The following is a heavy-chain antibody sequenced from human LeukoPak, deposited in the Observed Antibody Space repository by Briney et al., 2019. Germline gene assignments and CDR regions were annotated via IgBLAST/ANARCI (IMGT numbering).Heavy chain of an antibody. J-gene: IGHJ5*02. CDR3: ARGGANYMIADWFDP. CDR2: IKQDGSEK. Sequence: GGSLRLSCAASGFTFSSYWMSWVRQAQGKGLEWVANIKQDGSEKYYVDSVKGRFTISRDNAKNSLYLQMNSLRAEDTAVYYCARGGANYMIADWFDPWGQGTLVTVSS. CDR1: GFTFSSYW. D-gene: IGHD3-22*01. V-gene: IGHV3-7*01.